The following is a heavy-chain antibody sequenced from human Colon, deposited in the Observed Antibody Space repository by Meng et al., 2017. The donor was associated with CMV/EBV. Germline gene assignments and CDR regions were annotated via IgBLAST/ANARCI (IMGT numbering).Heavy chain of an antibody. V-gene: IGHV6-1*01. J-gene: IGHJ4*02. D-gene: IGHD2-2*01. CDR3: ACASRGYCDATSCYVGSFDF. CDR1: GDNVSINSTV. CDR2: TYYRSKWYN. Sequence: SQTLSLTCAISGDNVSINSTVWNWISQSPSRGLEWLGRTYYRSKWYNDYAPSVRSRITITPDTPKNLFSLQLSSVTPADTAVYYCACASRGYCDATSCYVGSFDFWGQGTLVTVSS.